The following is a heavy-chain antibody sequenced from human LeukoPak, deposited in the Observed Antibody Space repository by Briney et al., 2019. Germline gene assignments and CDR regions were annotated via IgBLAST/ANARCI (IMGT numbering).Heavy chain of an antibody. Sequence: SETLSLTCTVSGGSISSYYWSWIRQPPGKGLEWIGYIYYSGSTNYNPSLKSRVTISVDTSKNQFSLKLSSVTAADTAVYYCASWGSGSYYQDYWGQGTLVTASS. CDR2: IYYSGST. CDR1: GGSISSYY. J-gene: IGHJ4*02. D-gene: IGHD3-10*01. CDR3: ASWGSGSYYQDY. V-gene: IGHV4-59*01.